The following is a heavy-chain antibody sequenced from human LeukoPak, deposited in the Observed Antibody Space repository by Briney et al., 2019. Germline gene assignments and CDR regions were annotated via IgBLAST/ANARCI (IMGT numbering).Heavy chain of an antibody. CDR3: ARVGAGPRITMVRGVIGYFDY. CDR1: GYTFTSYA. CDR2: INAGNGNT. Sequence: GASVKVSCKASGYTFTSYAMHWVRQAPGQGLEWMGWINAGNGNTKYSQKFQGRVTITRDTSASTAYMELSSLRSEDAAVYYCARVGAGPRITMVRGVIGYFDYWGQGTLVTVSS. D-gene: IGHD3-10*01. J-gene: IGHJ4*02. V-gene: IGHV1-3*01.